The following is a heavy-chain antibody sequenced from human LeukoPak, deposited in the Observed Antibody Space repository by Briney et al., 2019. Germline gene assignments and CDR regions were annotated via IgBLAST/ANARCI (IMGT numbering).Heavy chain of an antibody. CDR1: GGSFSGYY. J-gene: IGHJ6*03. Sequence: SETLSLTCAVYGGSFSGYYWSWIRQPPGKGLEWIGYIYYSGSTNYNPSLKSRVTISVDTSKNQFSLKLSSVTAADTAVYYCARDSMVVTTPYYYYMDVWGKGTTVTVSS. V-gene: IGHV4-59*01. CDR2: IYYSGST. D-gene: IGHD4-23*01. CDR3: ARDSMVVTTPYYYYMDV.